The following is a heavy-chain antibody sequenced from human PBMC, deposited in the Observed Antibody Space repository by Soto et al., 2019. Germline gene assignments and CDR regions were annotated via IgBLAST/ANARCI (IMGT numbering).Heavy chain of an antibody. J-gene: IGHJ4*02. CDR2: ISGGGGSS. V-gene: IGHV3-23*01. CDR1: GFTFSNYA. Sequence: EVQLLESGGGLVQPGGSLRLSCAASGFTFSNYAMSWVRQAPGKGLEWVSGISGGGGSSYYADSVKGRFTISRDNSKNTLYLQMNSPRAEDTVVYYCAHNCGVDCHSVFFYWGQGTLVIVSS. CDR3: AHNCGVDCHSVFFY. D-gene: IGHD2-21*02.